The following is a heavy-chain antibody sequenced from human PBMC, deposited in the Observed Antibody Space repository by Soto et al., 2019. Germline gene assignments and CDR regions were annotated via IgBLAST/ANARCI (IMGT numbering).Heavy chain of an antibody. CDR1: GFSFSSFE. D-gene: IGHD4-17*01. Sequence: EVILVESGGGLARPGGSLRISCATSGFSFSSFEMIWVRQAPGKGLEWISYISDSGSTMYYADSVKGRFTISRDNAKNSLYLQMSSLRVEETALYYCARSTVTSDWGQGTQVTVSS. CDR3: ARSTVTSD. V-gene: IGHV3-48*03. J-gene: IGHJ4*02. CDR2: ISDSGSTM.